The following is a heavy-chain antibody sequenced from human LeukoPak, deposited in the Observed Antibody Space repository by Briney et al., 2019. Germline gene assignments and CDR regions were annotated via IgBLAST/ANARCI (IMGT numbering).Heavy chain of an antibody. CDR2: ISYDGSNK. CDR1: GFTFSSYG. Sequence: GRSLRLSCAASGFTFSSYGMHWVRQAPGKGLEWVAVISYDGSNKYYADSVKGRFTISRDNSKNTLYLQMNSLRAEDTAVYYCAKLLWFGELWGAFDYWGQGTLVTVSS. CDR3: AKLLWFGELWGAFDY. V-gene: IGHV3-30*18. D-gene: IGHD3-10*01. J-gene: IGHJ4*02.